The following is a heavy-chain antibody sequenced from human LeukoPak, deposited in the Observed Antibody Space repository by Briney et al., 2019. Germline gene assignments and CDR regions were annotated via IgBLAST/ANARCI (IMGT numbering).Heavy chain of an antibody. CDR2: ISTYNSNT. Sequence: ASVKVSCKASGYTFTSYGINWVRQAPGQGLEWMGWISTYNSNTNYAQKLQGRVTITTDTYTRTAYMELRRLGSDDRAVYYCARDPHSLYDFWSGYYYYLDYWGEGTLVTVSS. V-gene: IGHV1-18*01. CDR3: ARDPHSLYDFWSGYYYYLDY. J-gene: IGHJ4*02. CDR1: GYTFTSYG. D-gene: IGHD3-3*01.